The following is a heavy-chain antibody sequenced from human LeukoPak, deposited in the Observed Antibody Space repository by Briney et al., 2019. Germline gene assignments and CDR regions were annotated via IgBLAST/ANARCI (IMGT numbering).Heavy chain of an antibody. J-gene: IGHJ4*02. V-gene: IGHV4-39*07. CDR2: INHSGST. CDR1: GGSISSSSYY. CDR3: ARVGYDILTDY. Sequence: SETLSLTCTVSGGSISSSSYYWGWIRQPPGKGLEWIGEINHSGSTNYNPSLKSRVTISVDTSMNQFSLKLSSVTAADTAVYYCARVGYDILTDYWGQGTLVTVSS. D-gene: IGHD3-9*01.